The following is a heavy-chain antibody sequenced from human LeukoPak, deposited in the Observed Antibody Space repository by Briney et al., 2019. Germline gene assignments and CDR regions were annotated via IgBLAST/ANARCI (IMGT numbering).Heavy chain of an antibody. Sequence: ASVKVSCKASGYTFISYGITWVRQAPGQGLEWMGWINPNSGGTNYAQKFQGRITMTRDTSISTAYMELSRLRSDDTAVYYCARGDYNGMDVWGQGTTVTVSS. V-gene: IGHV1-2*02. CDR2: INPNSGGT. CDR1: GYTFISYG. CDR3: ARGDYNGMDV. J-gene: IGHJ6*02.